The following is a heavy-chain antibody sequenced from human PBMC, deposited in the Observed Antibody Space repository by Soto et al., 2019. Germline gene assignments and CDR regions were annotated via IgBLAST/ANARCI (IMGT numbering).Heavy chain of an antibody. V-gene: IGHV4-31*03. J-gene: IGHJ6*03. CDR3: ARGEDYSNPFGYYYDSMDV. CDR1: GGSISSGGYY. CDR2: IYYSGST. Sequence: QVQLQESGPGLVKPSQTLSLTCTVSGGSISSGGYYWSWIRQHPGKGLEWIGYIYYSGSTYYNPSLKSRVTISVDTSKNQFSLKLSSVTAAETAVYYCARGEDYSNPFGYYYDSMDVWGKGTTVTVSS. D-gene: IGHD4-4*01.